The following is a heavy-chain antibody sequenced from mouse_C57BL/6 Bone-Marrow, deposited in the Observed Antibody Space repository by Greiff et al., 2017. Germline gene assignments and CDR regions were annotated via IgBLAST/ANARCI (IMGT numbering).Heavy chain of an antibody. J-gene: IGHJ4*01. CDR2: IYPGDGDT. CDR1: GYAFSSYW. Sequence: VQLVESGAELVKPGASVKISCKASGYAFSSYWMNWVKQRPGKGLEWIGQIYPGDGDTNYNGKFKGKATLTADKSSSTAYMQLSSLTSEDSAVYFCARGNWHYAMDYWGQGTSVTVSS. V-gene: IGHV1-80*01. D-gene: IGHD4-1*01. CDR3: ARGNWHYAMDY.